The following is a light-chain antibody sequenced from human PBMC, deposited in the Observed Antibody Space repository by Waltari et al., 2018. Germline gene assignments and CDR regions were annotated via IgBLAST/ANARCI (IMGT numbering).Light chain of an antibody. CDR3: QQYNSYRT. CDR1: QSISSR. J-gene: IGKJ1*01. V-gene: IGKV1-5*01. CDR2: DAS. Sequence: DIQMTQSPSTLSASVGDRVTITCRASQSISSRLAWYQQKPGKAPKLLSYDASSWESGVPSRFSGSGSGTEFTLTISSLQPDDFATYYCQQYNSYRTFGQGTKVEIK.